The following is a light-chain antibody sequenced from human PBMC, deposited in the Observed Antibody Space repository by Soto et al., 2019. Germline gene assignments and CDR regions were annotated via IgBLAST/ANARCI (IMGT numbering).Light chain of an antibody. CDR1: QSISSW. CDR3: QKYNNWPPWT. Sequence: DIQIIQSPSTRSAYVGDRVTITCRASQSISSWLSWYQQEPGKPPKLLIYDAYTLQSGVPSRYSGSRSGTEFTLTIRSLKSQDFAVYYCQKYNNWPPWTFGTGT. V-gene: IGKV1-5*01. J-gene: IGKJ1*01. CDR2: DAY.